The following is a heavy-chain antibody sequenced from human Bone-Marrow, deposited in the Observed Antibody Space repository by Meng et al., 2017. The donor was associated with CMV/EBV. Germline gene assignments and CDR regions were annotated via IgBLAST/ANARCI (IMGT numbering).Heavy chain of an antibody. V-gene: IGHV1-2*02. CDR2: INPKNDAT. Sequence: ASVKVSCKASGGTFSSYAISWVRQAPGQGLEWMGWINPKNDATFYAQKFQGSINMTRDTSISTAYVDLSSLRFNDTAIYYCARDRGGTSSNGYYFDYWGQGTPVTVSS. CDR1: GGTFSSYA. J-gene: IGHJ4*02. D-gene: IGHD4-23*01. CDR3: ARDRGGTSSNGYYFDY.